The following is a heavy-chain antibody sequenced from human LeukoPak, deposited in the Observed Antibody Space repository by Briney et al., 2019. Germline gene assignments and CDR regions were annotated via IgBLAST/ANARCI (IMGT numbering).Heavy chain of an antibody. J-gene: IGHJ6*03. CDR3: ARQYGSALGYYYYYYMDV. CDR2: IYYSGST. CDR1: GGSISSSSYY. V-gene: IGHV4-39*07. D-gene: IGHD3-10*01. Sequence: SETLSLTCTVSGGSISSSSYYWGWIRQPPGKGLEWIGSIYYSGSTYYNPSLKSRVTISVDTSKNQFSLKLSSVTAADTAVYYCARQYGSALGYYYYYYMDVWGKGTTVTVSS.